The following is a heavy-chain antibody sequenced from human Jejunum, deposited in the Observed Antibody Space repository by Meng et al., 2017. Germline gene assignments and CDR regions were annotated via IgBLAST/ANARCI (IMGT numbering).Heavy chain of an antibody. CDR1: GDSISGSNW. CDR3: AKYSRGFDS. D-gene: IGHD2-15*01. J-gene: IGHJ4*02. CDR2: IYHSGIT. Sequence: QVQLQESGPGLVKPSGTLSLTCAVSGDSISGSNWWSWVRQPPGKGLEWXGEIYHSGITYYNPSLKSRVTISVDKSKNQFSLRLSFVTAADTAVYYCAKYSRGFDSWGQGTLVTVSS. V-gene: IGHV4-4*02.